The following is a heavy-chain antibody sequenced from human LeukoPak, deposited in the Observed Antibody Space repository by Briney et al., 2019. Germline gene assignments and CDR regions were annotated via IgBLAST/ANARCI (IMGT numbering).Heavy chain of an antibody. J-gene: IGHJ4*02. D-gene: IGHD3-3*01. Sequence: GGSLRLSCAASGFTFSSYGMHWVRQAPGKGLEWVAFIRYDGSNKYYADSVKGRFTISRDNSKNTLYLQMNSLRAEDTAVYYCARVLDDFWSGYYTSVFDYWGQGTLVTVSS. CDR2: IRYDGSNK. CDR1: GFTFSSYG. V-gene: IGHV3-30*02. CDR3: ARVLDDFWSGYYTSVFDY.